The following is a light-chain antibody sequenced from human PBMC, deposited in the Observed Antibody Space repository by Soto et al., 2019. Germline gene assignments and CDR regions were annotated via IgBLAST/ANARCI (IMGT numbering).Light chain of an antibody. V-gene: IGKV3-11*01. CDR3: QQRSNWPPAT. CDR2: DAT. Sequence: EIVLTQSPATLSLSPGERATLSCRASQSVSSYLDWYQQKPAQAPRLLIYDATNRATGIPARFSGSGSGTDFALTISSLEPEDFAAYYCQQRSNWPPATFGQGTKVKIK. J-gene: IGKJ1*01. CDR1: QSVSSY.